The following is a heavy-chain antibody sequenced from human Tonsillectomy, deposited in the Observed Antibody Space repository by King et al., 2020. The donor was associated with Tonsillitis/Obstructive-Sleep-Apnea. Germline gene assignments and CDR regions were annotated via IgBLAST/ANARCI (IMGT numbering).Heavy chain of an antibody. CDR1: GFTFSSYA. V-gene: IGHV3-30*04. D-gene: IGHD5-18*01. CDR3: ARPQTGPQGPVDTAMAYYFDY. J-gene: IGHJ4*02. Sequence: HVQLVESGGGVVQPGRSLRLSCAASGFTFSSYAMHWVRQAPGKGLEWVAVISYDGSNKYYADSVKGRFTISRDNSKNTLYLQMNSLRAEDTAVYYCARPQTGPQGPVDTAMAYYFDYWGQGTLVTVSS. CDR2: ISYDGSNK.